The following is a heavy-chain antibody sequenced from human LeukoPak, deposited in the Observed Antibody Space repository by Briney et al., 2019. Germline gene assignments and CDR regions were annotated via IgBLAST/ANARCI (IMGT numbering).Heavy chain of an antibody. Sequence: GGSLRLSCAASGFTVSSNYMSWVRQAPGKGLEWVSVIYSGGSTYYADSVKGRFTISRDNSKNTLYLQMNSLRAEDTAVYYCARDSGWGPDHYFDYWGQGTLVTVSS. CDR3: ARDSGWGPDHYFDY. V-gene: IGHV3-53*05. J-gene: IGHJ4*02. D-gene: IGHD2-21*02. CDR1: GFTVSSNY. CDR2: IYSGGST.